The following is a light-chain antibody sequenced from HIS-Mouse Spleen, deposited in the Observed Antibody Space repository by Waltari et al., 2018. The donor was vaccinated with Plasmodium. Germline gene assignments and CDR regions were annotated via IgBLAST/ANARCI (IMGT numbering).Light chain of an antibody. CDR1: SLRSYY. Sequence: SSELTQDPAVSVALGQTVRITCQGDSLRSYYASWYQQKPGQAPVLVMYGKNNRPSGITFRVSGVTLGHTAALNIAGAKAEDEADYYCNTRDSSGNHYVFGTGTKVTVL. CDR3: NTRDSSGNHYV. CDR2: GKN. J-gene: IGLJ1*01. V-gene: IGLV3-19*01.